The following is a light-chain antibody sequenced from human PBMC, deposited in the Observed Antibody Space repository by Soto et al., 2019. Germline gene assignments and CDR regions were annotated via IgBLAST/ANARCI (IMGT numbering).Light chain of an antibody. J-gene: IGLJ2*01. Sequence: QSALAQPASVSGSPGQSITISCTGTSSDVGAYNYVSWYHQHHPGKAPELIIYDVTDRPSGVSTRFSGSKSGNTASLTFSGLQAEDEGDYYCSSYTTIKTVIFGGGTKVTVL. V-gene: IGLV2-14*01. CDR2: DVT. CDR3: SSYTTIKTVI. CDR1: SSDVGAYNY.